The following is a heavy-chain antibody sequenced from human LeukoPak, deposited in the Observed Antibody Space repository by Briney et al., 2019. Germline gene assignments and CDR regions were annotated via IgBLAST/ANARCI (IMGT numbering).Heavy chain of an antibody. CDR3: ARGALAADY. CDR2: INHSGST. CDR1: GGSFSGYY. D-gene: IGHD2-15*01. J-gene: IGHJ4*02. V-gene: IGHV4-34*01. Sequence: PSETPSLTCAVYGGSFSGYYWSWIRQPPGKGLEWIGEINHSGSTNYNPSLKSRVTISVDTSKNQFSLKLSSVTAADTAVYYCARGALAADYWGQGTLVTVSS.